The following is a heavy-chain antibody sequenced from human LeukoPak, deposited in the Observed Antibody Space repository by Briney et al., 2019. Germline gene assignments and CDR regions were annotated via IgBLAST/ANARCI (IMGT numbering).Heavy chain of an antibody. J-gene: IGHJ4*02. CDR3: AKGRFLEWLLGYYFDY. CDR2: ISGSGGST. CDR1: GFTFSSYA. D-gene: IGHD3-3*01. V-gene: IGHV3-23*01. Sequence: GGSLRLSCAASGFTFSSYAMSWVRQAPGKGLEWVSAISGSGGSTYYADSVKGRFTISRDNSKNTLYLQMNSLRAEDTAVYYCAKGRFLEWLLGYYFDYWGQGTLVTVSS.